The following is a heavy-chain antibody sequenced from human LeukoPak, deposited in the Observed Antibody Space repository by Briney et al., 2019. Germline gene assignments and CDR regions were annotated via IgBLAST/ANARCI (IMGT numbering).Heavy chain of an antibody. Sequence: SETLSLTCAVYGGSSSGYYWSWIRQPPGKGLEWIGEINHSGSTNYNPSLKSRVTISVDTSKNQFSLKLCSVTAADTAVYYCARRWLQLAAFDIWGQGTMVTVSS. CDR2: INHSGST. CDR1: GGSSSGYY. J-gene: IGHJ3*02. D-gene: IGHD5-24*01. V-gene: IGHV4-34*01. CDR3: ARRWLQLAAFDI.